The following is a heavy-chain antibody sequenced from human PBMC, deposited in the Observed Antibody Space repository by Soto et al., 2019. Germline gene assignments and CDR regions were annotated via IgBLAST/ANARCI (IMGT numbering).Heavy chain of an antibody. J-gene: IGHJ3*02. V-gene: IGHV3-30*18. CDR1: GFTFSSYG. CDR2: ISYDGSNK. CDR3: AKEQLVARDDAFDI. Sequence: GSLRLSCAASGFTFSSYGMHWVRQAPGKGLEWVAVISYDGSNKYYADSVKGRFTISRDNSKNTLYLQMNSLRAEDTAVYYCAKEQLVARDDAFDIWGQGTMVTVSS. D-gene: IGHD6-6*01.